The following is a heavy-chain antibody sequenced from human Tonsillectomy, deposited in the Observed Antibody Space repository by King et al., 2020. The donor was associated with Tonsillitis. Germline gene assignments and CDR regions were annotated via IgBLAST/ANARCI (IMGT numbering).Heavy chain of an antibody. CDR3: AREPYSSSWDDAFDI. Sequence: VQLVESGAEVKKPGASVKVSCKASGYTFTGYYMNWVRQAPGQGLEWMGCINPNSGGTNYAQKFQGRVTMTRDTSISTAYMELCRLRSDDTAVYYCAREPYSSSWDDAFDIWGQGTMVTVSS. J-gene: IGHJ3*02. CDR1: GYTFTGYY. V-gene: IGHV1-2*02. CDR2: INPNSGGT. D-gene: IGHD6-13*01.